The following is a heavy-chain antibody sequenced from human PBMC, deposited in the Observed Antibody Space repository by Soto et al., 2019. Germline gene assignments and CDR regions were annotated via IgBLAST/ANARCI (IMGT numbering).Heavy chain of an antibody. CDR2: IIPVFDKA. CDR3: ARLRRDWGDAFDL. J-gene: IGHJ3*01. Sequence: QVQLVQSGADVKKPGSSVKVSCKTSGGSFGSSAISWVRRAPAQGLEWMGEIIPVFDKANYAQNFQGRLTITADEPTGTVFMQLSSLRSEDTAVYFCARLRRDWGDAFDLWGLGTFVTVSS. CDR1: GGSFGSSA. V-gene: IGHV1-69*01. D-gene: IGHD3-16*01.